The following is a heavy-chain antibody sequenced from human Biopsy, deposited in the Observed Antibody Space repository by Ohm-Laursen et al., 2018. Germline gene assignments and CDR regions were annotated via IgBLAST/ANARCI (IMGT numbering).Heavy chain of an antibody. D-gene: IGHD3-10*01. CDR2: INDSGRT. J-gene: IGHJ5*02. Sequence: TLSLTCGVYGGSFSGCYCSWIRQPPGKGLEWIGEINDSGRTNYNPSLRSRVTFSVDTSKNQFSLKLSSVTAADTAVYYCARGTNYYGSGRNRHWFDPWGQGTQVTVSS. CDR1: GGSFSGCY. V-gene: IGHV4-34*01. CDR3: ARGTNYYGSGRNRHWFDP.